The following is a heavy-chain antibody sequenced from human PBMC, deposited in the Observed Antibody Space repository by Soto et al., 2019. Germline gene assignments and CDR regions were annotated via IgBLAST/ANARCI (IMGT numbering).Heavy chain of an antibody. CDR2: IYYSGST. V-gene: IGHV4-31*03. CDR1: GGSISSGGYY. Sequence: PSETLSLTCTVSGGSISSGGYYWSWIRQHPGKGLEWIGYIYYSGSTYYNPSLKSRVTISVDTSKNQFSLKLSSVTAADTAVYYCARDQSGYCTNGVCSPYFDYSGQGTLVTVSS. D-gene: IGHD2-8*01. J-gene: IGHJ4*02. CDR3: ARDQSGYCTNGVCSPYFDY.